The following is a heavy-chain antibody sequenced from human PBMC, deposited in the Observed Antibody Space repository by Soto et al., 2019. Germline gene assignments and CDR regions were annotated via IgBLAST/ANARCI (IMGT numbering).Heavy chain of an antibody. J-gene: IGHJ3*02. Sequence: QVQLVESGGGLVKPGGPLRLSSAASGFTFSDYYMNWFRQPPRKGLERFPYISSSGRTIYYADSVKGRFTISRDNAKNSLYLQMNSLRAEDTAVYYCARALGYCSAGSCYYDAFDIWGQGTMVTVSS. V-gene: IGHV3-11*01. CDR1: GFTFSDYY. CDR2: ISSSGRTI. CDR3: ARALGYCSAGSCYYDAFDI. D-gene: IGHD2-15*01.